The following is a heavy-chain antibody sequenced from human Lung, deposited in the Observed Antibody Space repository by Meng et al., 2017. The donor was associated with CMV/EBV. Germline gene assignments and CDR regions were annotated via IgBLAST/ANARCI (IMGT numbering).Heavy chain of an antibody. D-gene: IGHD3-10*01. Sequence: YYWSWIRQRQGKELEWIGEINHSGSSNYNTSLKSRVTISVDTSKNQFSLKLSSVTAADTAVYYCARGPSYYYGSGSYYNAMYNWFDPWGQGTLVTVSS. CDR2: INHSGSS. CDR3: ARGPSYYYGSGSYYNAMYNWFDP. J-gene: IGHJ5*02. CDR1: YY. V-gene: IGHV4-34*01.